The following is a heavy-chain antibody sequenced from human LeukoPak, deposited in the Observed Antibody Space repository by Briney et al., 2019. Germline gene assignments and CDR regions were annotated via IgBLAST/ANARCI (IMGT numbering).Heavy chain of an antibody. V-gene: IGHV1-2*02. D-gene: IGHD6-25*01. CDR3: ARERTPGSGYGVDY. CDR1: GYTFTGYY. J-gene: IGHJ4*02. CDR2: INPNINGT. Sequence: ASVKVSCKASGYTFTGYYIHWVRQAPGQGLGWMGWINPNINGTNYAQKFQGRVTMTGDRSISTAYMELSRLRSDDTAVYYCARERTPGSGYGVDYWGQGTVVTVPS.